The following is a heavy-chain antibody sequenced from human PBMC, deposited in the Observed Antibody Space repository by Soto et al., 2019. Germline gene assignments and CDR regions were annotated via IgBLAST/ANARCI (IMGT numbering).Heavy chain of an antibody. Sequence: QLQLQESGPGLVKPSETLSLTCTVSGGSISSSSYYWGWIRQPPGKGLEWIGSIYYSGSTYYNPSLKSRVTISVDTSKNQFSLKLSSVTAADTAVYYCARRRGKLRFLEWLSHPTYDRSYFDYWGQGTLVTVSS. D-gene: IGHD3-3*01. CDR1: GGSISSSSYY. CDR3: ARRRGKLRFLEWLSHPTYDRSYFDY. CDR2: IYYSGST. V-gene: IGHV4-39*01. J-gene: IGHJ4*02.